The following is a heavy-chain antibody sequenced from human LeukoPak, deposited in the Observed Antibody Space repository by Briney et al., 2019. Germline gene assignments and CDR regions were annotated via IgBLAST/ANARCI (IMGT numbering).Heavy chain of an antibody. CDR3: ARGYGGTNYYFDY. J-gene: IGHJ4*02. CDR2: ISSSSSYI. D-gene: IGHD2-15*01. Sequence: GGSLRLSCAASGFTFSSYSMSWVRQAPGRGLEWVSSISSSSSYIYYADSVTGRFTIYRDNAKNSLYLQINRLRAEDTAVYYCARGYGGTNYYFDYWGQGTLVTVSS. CDR1: GFTFSSYS. V-gene: IGHV3-21*01.